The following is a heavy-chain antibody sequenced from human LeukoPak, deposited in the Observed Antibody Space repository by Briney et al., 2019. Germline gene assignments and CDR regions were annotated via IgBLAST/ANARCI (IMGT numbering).Heavy chain of an antibody. CDR2: INHSGST. J-gene: IGHJ4*02. CDR1: GGSFSGYY. D-gene: IGHD3-3*01. CDR3: ASHYYDFWSGLDY. Sequence: KSSETLSLTCAVYGGSFSGYYWSWIRPPPGKGLEWIGEINHSGSTNYNPSLKSRVTISVDTSKNQFSLKLSSVTAADTAVYYCASHYYDFWSGLDYWGQGTLVTVSS. V-gene: IGHV4-34*01.